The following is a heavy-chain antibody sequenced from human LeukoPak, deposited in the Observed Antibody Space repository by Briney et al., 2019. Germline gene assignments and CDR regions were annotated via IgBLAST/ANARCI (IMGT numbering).Heavy chain of an antibody. J-gene: IGHJ3*02. Sequence: SETLSLTCTVSGGSISSYYWSWIRQPPGKGLEWIGYIYYSGSTNYNPSLKSRVTISVDTSKNQFSLKLSSVTAADTAVYYCARQEGHYYDSSGSAFDIWGQGTMVTVSS. D-gene: IGHD3-22*01. CDR3: ARQEGHYYDSSGSAFDI. CDR2: IYYSGST. CDR1: GGSISSYY. V-gene: IGHV4-59*08.